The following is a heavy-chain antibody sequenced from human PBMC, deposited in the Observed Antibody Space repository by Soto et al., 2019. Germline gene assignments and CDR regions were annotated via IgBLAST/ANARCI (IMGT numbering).Heavy chain of an antibody. V-gene: IGHV4-59*01. D-gene: IGHD3-22*01. CDR2: IYYSGST. Sequence: SATLSLTCTVSGRSISSYYWSWIRQPPGKGLEWIGYIYYSGSTNYNPSLESRVTISVDTSKNQFSLKLSSVTAADTAVYYCAREYYDSSGLPYGMDGWGQGTKVTVSS. CDR3: AREYYDSSGLPYGMDG. CDR1: GRSISSYY. J-gene: IGHJ6*02.